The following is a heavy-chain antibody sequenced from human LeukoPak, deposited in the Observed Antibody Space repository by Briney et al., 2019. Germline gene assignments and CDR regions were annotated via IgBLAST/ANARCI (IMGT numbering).Heavy chain of an antibody. V-gene: IGHV4-39*01. Sequence: PSETLSLTCTVSGGSFSNTNYFWGWVRQTPGKGLEWIGNIKYDGHISLSPSLKSRVTMSIDTSNNQFSLKLISVTAADTSLYYCSRHMWQPRSGPQDLWGQGTLVTVSS. D-gene: IGHD2-21*01. CDR2: IKYDGHI. CDR3: SRHMWQPRSGPQDL. J-gene: IGHJ5*02. CDR1: GGSFSNTNYF.